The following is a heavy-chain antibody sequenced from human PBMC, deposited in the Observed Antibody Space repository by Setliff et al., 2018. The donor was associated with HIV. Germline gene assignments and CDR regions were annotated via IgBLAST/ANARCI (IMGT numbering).Heavy chain of an antibody. V-gene: IGHV3-33*01. CDR3: ARDDSGPPAFDQ. Sequence: PGGSLRLSCASSGFKFKEYAMHWVHQAPGKGLEWVAFIWFDGIHKYYADSVKGRFTISRDNAKNTVYLQMNSLRADDTAVYFCARDDSGPPAFDQWGQGTLVTVSS. D-gene: IGHD1-26*01. J-gene: IGHJ4*02. CDR1: GFKFKEYA. CDR2: IWFDGIHK.